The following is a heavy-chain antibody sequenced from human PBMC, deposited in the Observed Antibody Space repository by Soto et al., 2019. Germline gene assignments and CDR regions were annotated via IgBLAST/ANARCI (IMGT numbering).Heavy chain of an antibody. D-gene: IGHD4-17*01. CDR1: GFTFSSYA. Sequence: EVQLLESGGGLVQPGGSLRLSCAASGFTFSSYAMSWVRQAPGKGLEWVSAISGSGGSTYYADSVKGRFTISRDNSKNTRYLQMNSLRAEDTAVYYCAKVKVTTREDGYYFDYWGQGTLVTVSS. J-gene: IGHJ4*02. CDR2: ISGSGGST. V-gene: IGHV3-23*01. CDR3: AKVKVTTREDGYYFDY.